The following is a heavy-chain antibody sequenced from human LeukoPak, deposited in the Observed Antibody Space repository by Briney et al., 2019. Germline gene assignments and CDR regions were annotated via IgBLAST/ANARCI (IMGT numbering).Heavy chain of an antibody. V-gene: IGHV3-21*01. CDR2: ISSSSSYI. J-gene: IGHJ5*02. CDR1: GFTVSSNY. CDR3: ARDLRWGGNWFDP. D-gene: IGHD4-23*01. Sequence: GGSLRLSCAASGFTVSSNYISWVRQAPGKGLEWVSSISSSSSYIYYADSVKGRFTISRDNAKNSLYLQMNSLRAEDTAVYYCARDLRWGGNWFDPWGQGTLVTVSS.